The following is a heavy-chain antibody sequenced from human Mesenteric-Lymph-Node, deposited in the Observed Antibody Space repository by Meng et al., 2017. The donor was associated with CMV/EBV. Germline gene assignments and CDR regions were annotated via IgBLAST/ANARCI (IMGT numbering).Heavy chain of an antibody. CDR1: GGSISSYY. V-gene: IGHV4-34*01. Sequence: SETLSLTCTVSGGSISSYYWSWIRQPPGKGLEWIGEINHSGSTNYNPSLKSRVTISVDTSKNQFSLKLSSVTAADTAVYYCARKAYCSSTSCYIYPVADAFDIWGQGTMVTVSS. CDR3: ARKAYCSSTSCYIYPVADAFDI. CDR2: INHSGST. D-gene: IGHD2-2*02. J-gene: IGHJ3*02.